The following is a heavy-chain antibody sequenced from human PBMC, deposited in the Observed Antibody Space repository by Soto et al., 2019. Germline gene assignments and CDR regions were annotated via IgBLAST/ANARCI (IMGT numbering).Heavy chain of an antibody. J-gene: IGHJ4*02. CDR1: GYSFTSYW. D-gene: IGHD6-13*01. CDR3: ARCLYSSSWYDY. CDR2: IYPGDSDT. V-gene: IGHV5-51*01. Sequence: VESLKISCNGSGYSFTSYWIGWVRQMPGKGLEWMGIIYPGDSDTRYSPSFQGQVTISADKSISTAYLQWSRLKASDTAMYYCARCLYSSSWYDYWGQGTLVTVSS.